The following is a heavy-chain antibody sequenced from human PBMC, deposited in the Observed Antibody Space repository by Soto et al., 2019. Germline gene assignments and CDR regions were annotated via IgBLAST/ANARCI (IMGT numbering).Heavy chain of an antibody. CDR3: ARDREYYDSSGLYFDY. CDR2: TYYGWNT. V-gene: IGHV4-59*13. CDR1: GGSISDYY. J-gene: IGHJ4*02. D-gene: IGHD3-22*01. Sequence: SETLSLTCSVSGGSISDYYCSWIRQPPGKGLEWIGYTYYGWNTNYNPSLKSRVTISVDTSKNQFSLKLISVTAADTAVYYCARDREYYDSSGLYFDYWGQGTLVTVSS.